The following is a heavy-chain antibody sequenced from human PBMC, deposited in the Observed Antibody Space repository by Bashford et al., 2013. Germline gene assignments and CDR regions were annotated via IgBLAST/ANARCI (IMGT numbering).Heavy chain of an antibody. CDR2: IIPIFGTA. D-gene: IGHD6-19*01. J-gene: IGHJ6*03. V-gene: IGHV1-69*06. CDR3: ARVGAVAEYYYYYMDV. CDR1: GGTFSSYA. Sequence: SVKVSCKASGGTFSSYAISWVRQAPGQGLEWMGGIIPIFGTANYAQKFQGRVTITADKSTSTAYMELSSLRSEDTAVYYCARVGAVAEYYYYYMDVWGKGTTVTVSS.